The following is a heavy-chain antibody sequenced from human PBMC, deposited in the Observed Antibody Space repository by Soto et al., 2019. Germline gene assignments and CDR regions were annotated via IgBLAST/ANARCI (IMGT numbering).Heavy chain of an antibody. J-gene: IGHJ6*02. CDR1: RYTFTGYN. Sequence: QVQLVQSGAEVKKPGASVKVSCKASRYTFTGYNLHWVRQAPGQGLEWMGWINPNSGGTNYAQKFQGRVTMTRDTSISTAYMEMNRLRSDDTAVYYCARAYSSDDVWGQGTTVTVSS. V-gene: IGHV1-2*02. D-gene: IGHD6-13*01. CDR3: ARAYSSDDV. CDR2: INPNSGGT.